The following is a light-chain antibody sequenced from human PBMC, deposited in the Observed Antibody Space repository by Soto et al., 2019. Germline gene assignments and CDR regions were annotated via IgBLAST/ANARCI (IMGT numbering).Light chain of an antibody. Sequence: DIQMTQSPSTLSASVGDRVTITCRASQSISSWLAWYQQKPGKAPKLLIYKASSLESGVPSRFSGSGSGTEFTLTISSLQPDDFATYYCQQYNSFPYTFGQGTRLEIK. CDR3: QQYNSFPYT. J-gene: IGKJ5*01. CDR1: QSISSW. CDR2: KAS. V-gene: IGKV1-5*03.